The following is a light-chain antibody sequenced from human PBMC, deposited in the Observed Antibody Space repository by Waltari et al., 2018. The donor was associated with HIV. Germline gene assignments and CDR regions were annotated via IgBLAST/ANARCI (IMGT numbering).Light chain of an antibody. Sequence: DIQMTQSPSTLSASVGDRVTITCRASHSVSSRVAWYQQKPGKAPKLLIYGASSLKSAVPSRFSGSGSGTEFTLTISGLQPGDFATYYCQQYRYSPWTFGQGTKVDI. CDR3: QQYRYSPWT. J-gene: IGKJ1*01. CDR1: HSVSSR. CDR2: GAS. V-gene: IGKV1-5*03.